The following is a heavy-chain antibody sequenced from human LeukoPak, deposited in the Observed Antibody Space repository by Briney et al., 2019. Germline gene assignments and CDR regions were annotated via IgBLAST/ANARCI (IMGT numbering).Heavy chain of an antibody. V-gene: IGHV3-74*01. CDR1: GFTFSNYW. CDR2: IYRDGSNT. Sequence: GGSLRLSCAASGFTFSNYWMHWVRQVPGKGLVWVSRIYRDGSNTDYADSVKGRFTISRDTSKNTLYLQINSLRVEDTAVYYCIVFGDSDHWGQGTLVTVSS. CDR3: IVFGDSDH. D-gene: IGHD4-17*01. J-gene: IGHJ4*02.